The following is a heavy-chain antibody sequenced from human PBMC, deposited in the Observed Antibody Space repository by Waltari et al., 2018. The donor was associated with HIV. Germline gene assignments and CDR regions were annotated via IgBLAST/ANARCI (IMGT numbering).Heavy chain of an antibody. CDR1: GFTFSSYS. CDR3: ARDFWGGYYYGMDV. D-gene: IGHD3-16*01. J-gene: IGHJ6*02. CDR2: ISSSSSYI. V-gene: IGHV3-21*01. Sequence: PGGSLRLSCAASGFTFSSYSMNWVRQAPGKGLEWVSSISSSSSYIYYADSVKGRFTISRDNAKNSLYLQMNSLRAEDTAVYYCARDFWGGYYYGMDVWGQGTTVTVSS.